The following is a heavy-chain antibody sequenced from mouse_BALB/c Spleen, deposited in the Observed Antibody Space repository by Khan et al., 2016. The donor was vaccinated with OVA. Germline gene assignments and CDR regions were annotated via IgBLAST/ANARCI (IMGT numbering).Heavy chain of an antibody. D-gene: IGHD1-1*01. CDR3: ARGVYGSRGAWFAY. CDR2: INPNNGHT. CDR1: GYTFTDYN. V-gene: IGHV1-18*01. J-gene: IGHJ3*01. Sequence: EVQLQQSGPELVKPGTSVKISCKASGYTFTDYNMDWVKQSHGKSLEWIGDINPNNGHTSYNQKFKGKATLTVDKSSSTAYMELRSLTSEDTAVYYGARGVYGSRGAWFAYWGQGTLVTVSA.